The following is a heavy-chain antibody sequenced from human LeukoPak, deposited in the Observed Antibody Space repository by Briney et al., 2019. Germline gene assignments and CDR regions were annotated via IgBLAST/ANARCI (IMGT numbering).Heavy chain of an antibody. CDR1: GGTFSSYA. Sequence: SVKVFCKASGGTFSSYAISWVRQAPGQGREWMGGIIPIFGTANYAQKFQGRVTITRDESTRTAYVELSSVRSEDTAVYYVARGGDNCSGRSCYPITEMGTIVNPCDYWGQGNLVTVSS. J-gene: IGHJ4*02. V-gene: IGHV1-69*05. CDR3: ARGGDNCSGRSCYPITEMGTIVNPCDY. D-gene: IGHD2-15*01. CDR2: IIPIFGTA.